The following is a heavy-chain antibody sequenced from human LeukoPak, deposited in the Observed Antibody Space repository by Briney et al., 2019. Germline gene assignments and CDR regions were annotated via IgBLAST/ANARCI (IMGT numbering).Heavy chain of an antibody. Sequence: GGSLRLSCAASGFTFSSYSMNWVRQAPGKGLEWVSSISSSSSYIYYADSVKGRFTISRDNAKNSLYLQMNSLRAEDTAVYYCARDPNPDSSGYYSWGQGTLVTVSS. D-gene: IGHD3-22*01. CDR3: ARDPNPDSSGYYS. CDR1: GFTFSSYS. V-gene: IGHV3-21*01. J-gene: IGHJ4*02. CDR2: ISSSSSYI.